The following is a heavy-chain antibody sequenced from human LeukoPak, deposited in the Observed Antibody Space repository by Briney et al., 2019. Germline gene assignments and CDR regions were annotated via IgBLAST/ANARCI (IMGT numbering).Heavy chain of an antibody. CDR3: TTWGLLPTAGPGICDY. CDR2: VESKTDGGTV. V-gene: IGHV3-15*04. Sequence: PGGSLRLSCAASGFTFSNAWMSWVRQAPGKGLEWVGRVESKTDGGTVEYAAPVRGRFTISRDDPKNTLYLQMNSLKTEDTAVYYCTTWGLLPTAGPGICDYWGQGTLVAVSS. J-gene: IGHJ4*02. D-gene: IGHD6-13*01. CDR1: GFTFSNAW.